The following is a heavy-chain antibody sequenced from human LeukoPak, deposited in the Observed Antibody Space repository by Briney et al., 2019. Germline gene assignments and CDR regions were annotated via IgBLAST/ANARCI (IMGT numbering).Heavy chain of an antibody. CDR2: INPSGGST. D-gene: IGHD4-17*01. CDR1: GYTFTSYY. J-gene: IGHJ4*02. V-gene: IGHV1-46*01. Sequence: ASVKVSCKASGYTFTSYYMHWVRQAPGQGLEWMGIINPSGGSTSYAQKFQGRVTMTRDMSTSTVYMELSSLRSEDTAVYYCARDGPYGDYGVYYFDYWGQGTLVTVSS. CDR3: ARDGPYGDYGVYYFDY.